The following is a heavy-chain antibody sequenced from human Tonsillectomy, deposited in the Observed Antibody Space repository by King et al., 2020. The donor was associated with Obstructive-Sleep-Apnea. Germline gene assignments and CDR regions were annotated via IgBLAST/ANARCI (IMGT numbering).Heavy chain of an antibody. Sequence: VQLVESGGGLVQPGGSLRLSCSASGFTFSSYAMHLVRQAPGEGLEYVSAISSNGGSPYEADSVKGRFTISRDNSKNTLYLQMSSLRAEDTAVYYCVKAAGIVVKGQRWFDPWGQGTLVTVSS. CDR2: ISSNGGSP. V-gene: IGHV3-64D*09. J-gene: IGHJ5*02. CDR1: GFTFSSYA. CDR3: VKAAGIVVKGQRWFDP. D-gene: IGHD3-22*01.